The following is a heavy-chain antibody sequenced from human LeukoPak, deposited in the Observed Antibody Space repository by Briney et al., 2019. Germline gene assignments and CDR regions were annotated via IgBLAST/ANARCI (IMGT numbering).Heavy chain of an antibody. Sequence: GRSLRLSCAASGFTFSSYAMHWVPQAPGKGLEWVAVISYDGSNKYYADSVKGRFTISRDNSKNTLYLQMNSLRAVDTAVYHCASDGFGFRRIVVVPAAIDSWGQGTLVTVSS. CDR1: GFTFSSYA. CDR2: ISYDGSNK. J-gene: IGHJ4*02. V-gene: IGHV3-30-3*01. D-gene: IGHD2-2*01. CDR3: ASDGFGFRRIVVVPAAIDS.